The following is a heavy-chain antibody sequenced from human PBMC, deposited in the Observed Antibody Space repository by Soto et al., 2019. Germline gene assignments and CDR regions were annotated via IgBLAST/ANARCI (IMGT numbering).Heavy chain of an antibody. CDR3: ARMAASGSLNWFDP. CDR2: MNPGSGNT. CDR1: GGTFSSYA. Sequence: ASVTVSCKASGGTFSSYAISWVRQATGQGLEWMGWMNPGSGNTGYAHKFQGRVTMTRNISISTAYMELSRLGSDDTAKYYCARMAASGSLNWFDPWGQGTLVTVSS. V-gene: IGHV1-8*02. J-gene: IGHJ5*02. D-gene: IGHD3-10*01.